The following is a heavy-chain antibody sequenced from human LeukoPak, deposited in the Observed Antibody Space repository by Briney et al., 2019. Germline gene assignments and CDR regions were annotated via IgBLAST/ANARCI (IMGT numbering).Heavy chain of an antibody. CDR1: GGSFSGYY. J-gene: IGHJ3*02. V-gene: IGHV4-34*01. Sequence: SETLSLTCAVYGGSFSGYYWSWIRQPPGKGLEWIGEINHSGSTNYNPSLRSRVTISVDTSKNQFSLKLSSVTATDTAVYYCARVRYDNDVFDIWGQGTMVTVSS. CDR2: INHSGST. CDR3: ARVRYDNDVFDI. D-gene: IGHD3-22*01.